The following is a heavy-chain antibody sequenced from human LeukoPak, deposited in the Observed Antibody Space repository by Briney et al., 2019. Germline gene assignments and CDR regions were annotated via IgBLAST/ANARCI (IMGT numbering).Heavy chain of an antibody. Sequence: GGSLRLSCAASGFTFSQYGMHWVRQAPGKGLEWVAVISYDGNDNYYADSVKGRFTISRDNSESDLFLQMNSLRTEDTALYYCAKARLPTNNWYSDSFDSWGQGTLVTVS. CDR3: AKARLPTNNWYSDSFDS. J-gene: IGHJ3*01. V-gene: IGHV3-30*18. CDR1: GFTFSQYG. CDR2: ISYDGNDN. D-gene: IGHD1-7*01.